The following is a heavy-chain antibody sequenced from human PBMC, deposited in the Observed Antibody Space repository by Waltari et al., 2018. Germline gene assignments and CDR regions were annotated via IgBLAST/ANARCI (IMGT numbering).Heavy chain of an antibody. CDR2: INPSSGSA. D-gene: IGHD1-26*01. J-gene: IGHJ4*02. Sequence: QVQLVQSGAEIKKPGASVKVSCKASGYTFTSSYIHWVRQAPGQGLEWMGIINPSSGSASYVQKLQGRVSMTRDTSTSTVYMELSGLRSEDTAIYYCARDQYSGSYFWGQGTLVTVSS. CDR1: GYTFTSSY. V-gene: IGHV1-46*04. CDR3: ARDQYSGSYF.